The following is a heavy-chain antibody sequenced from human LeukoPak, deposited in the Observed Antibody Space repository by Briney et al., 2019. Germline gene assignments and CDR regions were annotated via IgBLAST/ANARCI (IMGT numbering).Heavy chain of an antibody. CDR3: ARTYYYDSSGYYPASDAFDI. J-gene: IGHJ3*02. Sequence: SETLSLTCTVSGGSISSYYWSWIRQPPGKGLEWIGYIYYSGSTNYNPSLKSRVTISVDTSKNQFSLKLSSVTAADTAVYYCARTYYYDSSGYYPASDAFDIWGQGTMVTVSS. CDR1: GGSISSYY. D-gene: IGHD3-22*01. V-gene: IGHV4-59*08. CDR2: IYYSGST.